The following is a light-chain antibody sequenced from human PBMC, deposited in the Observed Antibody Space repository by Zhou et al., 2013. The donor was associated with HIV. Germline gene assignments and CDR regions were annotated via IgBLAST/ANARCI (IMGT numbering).Light chain of an antibody. CDR1: PSLSSSY. CDR3: QQYGSSLYP. Sequence: EIVLTQSPGTLSLSPGERATLSCRASPSLSSSYLAWYQQKPGQAPRLLIYGSSNRATGISDRFSGSGSGTDFTLIISRLEPEDFAVYYCQQYGSSLYPFGQGTRLEIK. CDR2: GSS. V-gene: IGKV3-20*01. J-gene: IGKJ5*01.